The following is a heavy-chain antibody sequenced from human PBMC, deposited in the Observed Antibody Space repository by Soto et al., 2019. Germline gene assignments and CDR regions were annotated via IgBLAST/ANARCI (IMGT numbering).Heavy chain of an antibody. CDR2: ISSSGSTI. J-gene: IGHJ6*04. D-gene: IGHD2-2*01. Sequence: GGSLRLSCAASGFTFSDYYMSWIRQAPGKGLEWVSYISSSGSTIYYADSWKGVFTIFRDNAKNSLYLQMNILRAEDTAVYYSASDLDTVVVPAATGVDVWGKGTTVTVSS. V-gene: IGHV3-11*01. CDR3: ASDLDTVVVPAATGVDV. CDR1: GFTFSDYY.